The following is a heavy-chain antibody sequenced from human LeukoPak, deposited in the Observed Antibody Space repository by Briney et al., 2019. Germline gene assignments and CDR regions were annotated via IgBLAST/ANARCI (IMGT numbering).Heavy chain of an antibody. Sequence: GGSLRLSCAVPGFTFSSCSMNWVRQAPGKGLEWVSSISSSGSYIYYADSVKGRFTISRDNAKNSLYLQMNSLRAEDTAVYYCARDREPYCTGGTCYSTGDYWGQGTLVTVSS. CDR1: GFTFSSCS. CDR3: ARDREPYCTGGTCYSTGDY. V-gene: IGHV3-21*06. D-gene: IGHD2-15*01. J-gene: IGHJ4*02. CDR2: ISSSGSYI.